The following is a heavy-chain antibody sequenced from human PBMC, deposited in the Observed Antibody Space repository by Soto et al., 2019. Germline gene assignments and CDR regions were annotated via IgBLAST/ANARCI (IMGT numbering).Heavy chain of an antibody. J-gene: IGHJ4*02. D-gene: IGHD6-13*01. CDR2: FDPEDGET. Sequence: GASVKVSCKVSGYTLTELSMHWVRQAPGKGLEWMGGFDPEDGETIYAQQFQGRVTMTENTSTDTAYMELSSLRSEDTAVYFCAKWGQNPAAGPNFDYWGQGTLVTVSS. CDR1: GYTLTELS. V-gene: IGHV1-24*01. CDR3: AKWGQNPAAGPNFDY.